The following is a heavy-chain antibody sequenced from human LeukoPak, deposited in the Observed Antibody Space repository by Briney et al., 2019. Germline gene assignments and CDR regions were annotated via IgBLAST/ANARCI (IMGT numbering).Heavy chain of an antibody. J-gene: IGHJ3*02. CDR2: IIPIFGTA. Sequence: SVKVSCKASGGTFSSYAISWVRQAPGQGLEWMGGIIPIFGTANYAQKFQGRVTITADESTSTAYMELSSLRFEDTAVYYCARVARYYDSSGYYDDAFDIWGQGTMVTVSS. D-gene: IGHD3-22*01. CDR3: ARVARYYDSSGYYDDAFDI. CDR1: GGTFSSYA. V-gene: IGHV1-69*13.